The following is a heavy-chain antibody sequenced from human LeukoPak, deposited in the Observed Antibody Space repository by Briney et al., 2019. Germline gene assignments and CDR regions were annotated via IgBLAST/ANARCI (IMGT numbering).Heavy chain of an antibody. D-gene: IGHD1-26*01. CDR3: AKGKSGSSGAFDI. CDR2: ISDNAGNT. J-gene: IGHJ3*02. Sequence: QAGASLRLSCAASGFTFSSYAMSWVRQAPGKGLDWVSRISDNAGNTYYTDSVKGRFTISRDNSKNTLYLQMNSLRADDTAVYYCAKGKSGSSGAFDIWGQGTMVTVSP. V-gene: IGHV3-23*01. CDR1: GFTFSSYA.